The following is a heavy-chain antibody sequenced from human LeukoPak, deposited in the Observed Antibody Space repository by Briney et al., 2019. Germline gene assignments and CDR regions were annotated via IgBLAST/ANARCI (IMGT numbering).Heavy chain of an antibody. J-gene: IGHJ4*02. Sequence: GESLKISCQASGYTFTNYWIGWVRQMPGKGLEWMGIVYPGDSDTRYSPSFEGQVTISADKSISTAYLQWSSLKASDTAMYYCAASKQTYGYIFYWGQGTLVTVSS. CDR1: GYTFTNYW. CDR2: VYPGDSDT. CDR3: AASKQTYGYIFY. D-gene: IGHD5-24*01. V-gene: IGHV5-51*01.